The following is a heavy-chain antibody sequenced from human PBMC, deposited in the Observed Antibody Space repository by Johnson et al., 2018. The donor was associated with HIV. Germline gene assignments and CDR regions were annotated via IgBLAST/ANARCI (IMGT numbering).Heavy chain of an antibody. CDR3: VRSYSYGALDI. Sequence: QVQLVESGGGLVQPGGSLRLSCVASGFTFSSYGMHWVRQAPGKGLEWVAVIWYDGSNKYYADSVKGRFTISRDNSKNTLYLQMNSLRREDTALYYGVRSYSYGALDIWGQGTMVTVSS. D-gene: IGHD1-26*01. J-gene: IGHJ3*02. V-gene: IGHV3-33*08. CDR2: IWYDGSNK. CDR1: GFTFSSYG.